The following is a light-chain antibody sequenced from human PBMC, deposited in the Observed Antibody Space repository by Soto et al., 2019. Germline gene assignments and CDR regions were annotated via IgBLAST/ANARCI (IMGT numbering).Light chain of an antibody. V-gene: IGLV2-14*01. Sequence: QSALTQPASVSGSTGQSITISCTGTSSDVGGSNYVSWYQQHPGKAPKLRIYDVSNRPSGVSDRCSGSKSGNTASLTISGLQAEDEADYYCSSYTSSSTVVFCGGTKLTVL. CDR3: SSYTSSSTVV. CDR1: SSDVGGSNY. J-gene: IGLJ2*01. CDR2: DVS.